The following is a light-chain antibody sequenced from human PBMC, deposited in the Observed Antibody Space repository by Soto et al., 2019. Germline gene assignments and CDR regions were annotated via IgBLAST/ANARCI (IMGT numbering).Light chain of an antibody. CDR2: DND. Sequence: NFMLTQPHSVSESPGQTVIISCTRSSGSFASSYAQWFQQRPGSSPTTVIYDNDQRPSGIPDRFSGSIDTSSTSASLTISGLQSDDEADYFCQSYSNNNWVVGGGTKLTVL. CDR1: SGSFASSY. CDR3: QSYSNNNWV. J-gene: IGLJ3*02. V-gene: IGLV6-57*01.